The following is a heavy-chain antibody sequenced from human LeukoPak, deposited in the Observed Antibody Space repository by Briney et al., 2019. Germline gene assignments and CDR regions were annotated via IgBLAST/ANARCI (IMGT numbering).Heavy chain of an antibody. CDR2: ISGSGGST. CDR1: GFTFSSYA. D-gene: IGHD3-3*01. Sequence: GGFLSLSCAASGFTFSSYAMSWVRRAPGKGLEWVSAISGSGGSTYYADSVKGRFTISRDNSKNTLYLQMNSLRAEDTAVYYCAKSKTIFGWFDPWGQGTLVTVSS. CDR3: AKSKTIFGWFDP. V-gene: IGHV3-23*01. J-gene: IGHJ5*02.